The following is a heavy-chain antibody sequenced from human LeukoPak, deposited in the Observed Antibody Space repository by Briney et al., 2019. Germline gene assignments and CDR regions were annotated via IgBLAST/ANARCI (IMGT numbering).Heavy chain of an antibody. Sequence: SETLSLTCTVSGGSISSSSYYWGWIRQPPGKGLEWIGSIYYSGSTYYNPSLKSRVTLSVDTSKNQFSLKLSSVTAADTAVYYCARALPNWYIDYWGQGTLVTVSS. J-gene: IGHJ4*02. V-gene: IGHV4-39*01. CDR2: IYYSGST. CDR1: GGSISSSSYY. CDR3: ARALPNWYIDY. D-gene: IGHD1-1*01.